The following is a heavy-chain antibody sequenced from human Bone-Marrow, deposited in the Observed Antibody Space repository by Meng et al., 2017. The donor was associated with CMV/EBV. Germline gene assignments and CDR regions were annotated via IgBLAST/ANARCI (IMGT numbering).Heavy chain of an antibody. CDR3: ARGYFDWLLMPSNYFDY. Sequence: ESLKISCAASGFTFDDYGMSWVRQAPGKGLEWVANIKQDGSEKYYVDSVKGRFTISRDNAKNSLYLQMNSLRAEDTAVYYCARGYFDWLLMPSNYFDYWGQGTLVTVSS. CDR1: GFTFDDYG. CDR2: IKQDGSEK. V-gene: IGHV3-7*01. D-gene: IGHD3-9*01. J-gene: IGHJ4*02.